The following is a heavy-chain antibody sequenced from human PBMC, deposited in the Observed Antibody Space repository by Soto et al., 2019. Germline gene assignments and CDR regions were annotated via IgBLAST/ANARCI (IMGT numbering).Heavy chain of an antibody. CDR1: GGCMSSGGYY. CDR2: IYYSGST. Sequence: SETLSLTCTVSGGCMSSGGYYWSWIRQHPGKGLEWIGYIYYSGSTYYNPSLKSRVTISVDTSKNQFSLKLSSVTAADTAVYYCASLYSGYDYYYYYYMDVWGKGTTVTVSS. J-gene: IGHJ6*03. D-gene: IGHD5-12*01. CDR3: ASLYSGYDYYYYYYMDV. V-gene: IGHV4-31*03.